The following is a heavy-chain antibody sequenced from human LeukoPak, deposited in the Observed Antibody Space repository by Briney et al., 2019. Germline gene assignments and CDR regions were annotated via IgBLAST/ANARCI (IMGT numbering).Heavy chain of an antibody. CDR2: IIPILSIA. D-gene: IGHD3-22*01. CDR1: GGTFSSYA. Sequence: SVKVSCKASGGTFSSYAISWVRQAPGQGLEWMGRIIPILSIANYAQKFQGRVTITADKSTSTAYMELSSLRSEDTAVYYCARDLDSTGALDYWGQGTLVTVSS. J-gene: IGHJ4*02. V-gene: IGHV1-69*04. CDR3: ARDLDSTGALDY.